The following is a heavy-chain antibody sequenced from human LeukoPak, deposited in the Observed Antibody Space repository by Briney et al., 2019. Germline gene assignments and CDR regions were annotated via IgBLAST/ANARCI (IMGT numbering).Heavy chain of an antibody. D-gene: IGHD4-17*01. J-gene: IGHJ4*02. V-gene: IGHV4-4*02. Sequence: PSETLSLTCAVSGGSISSTHWWSWVRQPPGKGLEWIGEIFQSARTSYNPSLKSRVTISVDKSRNQFSLKLSSVTAADTAVYYCARVPAFYYGDYWTSSNYFDYWGQGTLVTVSS. CDR2: IFQSART. CDR3: ARVPAFYYGDYWTSSNYFDY. CDR1: GGSISSTHW.